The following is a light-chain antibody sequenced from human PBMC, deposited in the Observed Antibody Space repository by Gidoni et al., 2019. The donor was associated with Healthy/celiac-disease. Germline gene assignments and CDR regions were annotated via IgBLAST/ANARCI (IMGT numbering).Light chain of an antibody. CDR3: QQYGSSHT. Sequence: SVSSSYLAWYQQKPGQAPRLLIYGASSRATGIPDRFSGSGSGTDFTLTISRLEPEDFAVYYCQQYGSSHTFGGGTKVEIK. CDR2: GAS. J-gene: IGKJ4*01. V-gene: IGKV3-20*01. CDR1: SVSSSY.